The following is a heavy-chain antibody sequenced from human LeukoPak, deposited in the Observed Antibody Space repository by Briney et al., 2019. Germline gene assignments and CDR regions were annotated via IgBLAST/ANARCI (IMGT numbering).Heavy chain of an antibody. CDR1: GFTFSSYS. D-gene: IGHD3-10*01. V-gene: IGHV3-21*01. CDR2: ISTSSNYI. J-gene: IGHJ5*01. Sequence: SGGSLRLSCAASGFTFSSYSMNWVRQAPGKGLEWVSSISTSSNYIYYADSVKGRFTISRDNAKNSLYLQMNSLRAEDTAVYYCASAVDYYGSGSGNWFDSWGQGTLVTVSS. CDR3: ASAVDYYGSGSGNWFDS.